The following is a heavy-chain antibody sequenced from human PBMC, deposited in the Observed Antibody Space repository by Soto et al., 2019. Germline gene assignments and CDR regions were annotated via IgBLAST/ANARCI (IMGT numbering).Heavy chain of an antibody. Sequence: QVQLVQSGAEVKKPGASVKVSCKASGYTFTSYGISWVRQAPGQGLEWMGWISAYNGNTNYAQKHQGRVTMTTDTSTSTDYIELRSLRSDDTAVNYCARDFPRKSGSYHRRDYRGQGTLVSVSS. J-gene: IGHJ4*02. CDR2: ISAYNGNT. V-gene: IGHV1-18*01. CDR1: GYTFTSYG. CDR3: ARDFPRKSGSYHRRDY. D-gene: IGHD1-26*01.